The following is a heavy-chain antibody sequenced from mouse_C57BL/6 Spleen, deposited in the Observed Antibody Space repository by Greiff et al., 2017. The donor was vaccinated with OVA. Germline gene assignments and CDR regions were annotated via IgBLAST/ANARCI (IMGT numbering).Heavy chain of an antibody. CDR2: ISDGGSYT. Sequence: EVKVVESGGGLVKPGGSLKLSCAASGFTFSSYAMSWVRQTPEQRLEWVATISDGGSYTYYPDNVKGRFTISRDNAKNNLYLQMSHLKAEDKAMYYCARDDEYLDDWGQGTTLTVSS. CDR1: GFTFSSYA. CDR3: ARDDEYLDD. D-gene: IGHD2-12*01. V-gene: IGHV5-4*03. J-gene: IGHJ2*01.